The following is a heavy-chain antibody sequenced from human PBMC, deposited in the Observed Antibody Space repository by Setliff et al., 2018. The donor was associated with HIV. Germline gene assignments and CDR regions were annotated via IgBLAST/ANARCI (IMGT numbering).Heavy chain of an antibody. CDR3: ARQNGDYHGVDK. V-gene: IGHV7-4-1*02. D-gene: IGHD4-17*01. CDR2: INTYSGKP. CDR1: GYTFTSYS. J-gene: IGHJ4*02. Sequence: ASVKVSCKASGYTFTSYSMNWVRQAPGQGPEWLGLINTYSGKPTYVKGLTGRFVFSLDTSVNTAYLQISSLKTEDTAVYYCARQNGDYHGVDKWGQGTLVTVSS.